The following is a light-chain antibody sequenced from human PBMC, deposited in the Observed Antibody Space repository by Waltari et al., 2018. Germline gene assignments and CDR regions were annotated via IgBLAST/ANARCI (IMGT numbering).Light chain of an antibody. V-gene: IGLV3-21*04. CDR2: DDS. Sequence: SYVLTQPPSVSVAPGKTARITRGGNNLGSKSVHWYQQKPGQAPVVVMYDDSDRPSGIPERFSGSNSGNTTTLTISRVEAGDEADYYCQVWDSSSDHWVFGGGTKLTVL. J-gene: IGLJ3*02. CDR1: NLGSKS. CDR3: QVWDSSSDHWV.